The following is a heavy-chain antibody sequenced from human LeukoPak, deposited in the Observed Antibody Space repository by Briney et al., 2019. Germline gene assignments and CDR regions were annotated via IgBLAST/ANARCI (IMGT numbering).Heavy chain of an antibody. J-gene: IGHJ4*02. CDR3: ARATGIPSYSFDY. CDR2: IYYSGST. Sequence: SETLSLTCTVSGGSISSYYWSWIRQPPGKGLEWIGYIYYSGSTNYNPSLKSRVTISVDTSKNQFSLKLSSVTAADTAVYYCARATGIPSYSFDYWGQGTLVTVSS. V-gene: IGHV4-59*01. CDR1: GGSISSYY.